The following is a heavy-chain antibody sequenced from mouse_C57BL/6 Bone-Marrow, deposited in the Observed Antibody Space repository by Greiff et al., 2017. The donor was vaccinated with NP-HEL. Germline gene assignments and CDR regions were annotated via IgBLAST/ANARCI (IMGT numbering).Heavy chain of an antibody. CDR3: ASYYGSSPFDY. CDR2: IHPNSGST. V-gene: IGHV1-64*01. CDR1: GYTFTSYW. D-gene: IGHD1-1*01. Sequence: QVQLQQSGAELVKPGASVKLSCKASGYTFTSYWMHWVKQRPGQGLEWIGMIHPNSGSTNYNEKFKSKATLTVDKSSSTAYMQLSSLTSEDSAVYYCASYYGSSPFDYWGQGTTLTVSS. J-gene: IGHJ2*01.